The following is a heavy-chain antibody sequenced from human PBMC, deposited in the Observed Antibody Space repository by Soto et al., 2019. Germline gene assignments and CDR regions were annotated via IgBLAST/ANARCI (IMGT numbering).Heavy chain of an antibody. J-gene: IGHJ6*03. CDR3: ARGIAGMSAPRQNYSFYYMDA. D-gene: IGHD6-13*01. Sequence: GASVKVSCKASGYTFTSYDINWVRQATGQGLEWMGWMNPNSGNTGYAQKFQGRVTMTRNTSISTAYMELSSLRSEDTAVYYCARGIAGMSAPRQNYSFYYMDAWGKGTTVTV. V-gene: IGHV1-8*01. CDR2: MNPNSGNT. CDR1: GYTFTSYD.